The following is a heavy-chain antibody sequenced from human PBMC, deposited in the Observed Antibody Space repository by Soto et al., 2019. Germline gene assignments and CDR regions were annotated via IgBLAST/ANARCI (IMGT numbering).Heavy chain of an antibody. D-gene: IGHD2-2*01. J-gene: IGHJ4*02. CDR2: INGGDGMT. Sequence: SFESQAPGKGLEWVSGINGGDGMTYYADSVRGRFTISRDNSKNTLYLQVNSLRAEDTAIYYCAREVVVSRGASYFGYWGPGTLVTVSS. V-gene: IGHV3-23*01. CDR3: AREVVVSRGASYFGY.